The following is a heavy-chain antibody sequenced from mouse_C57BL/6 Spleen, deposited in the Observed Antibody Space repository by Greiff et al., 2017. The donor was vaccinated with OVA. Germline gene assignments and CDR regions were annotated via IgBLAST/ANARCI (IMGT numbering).Heavy chain of an antibody. J-gene: IGHJ4*01. CDR3: ARFYSNYGFYAMDY. V-gene: IGHV5-6*01. D-gene: IGHD2-5*01. CDR2: ISSGGSYT. Sequence: EVKLMESGGDLVKPGGSLKLSCAASGFTFSSYGMSWVRQTPDKRLEWVATISSGGSYTYYPDSVKGRFTISRDNDKNTLYLQMSSLKSEDTAVYYCARFYSNYGFYAMDYWGQGTSVTVSS. CDR1: GFTFSSYG.